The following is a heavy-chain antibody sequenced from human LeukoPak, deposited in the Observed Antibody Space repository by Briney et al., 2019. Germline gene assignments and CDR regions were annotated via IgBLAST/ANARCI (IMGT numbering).Heavy chain of an antibody. CDR3: ASDLGQRNYYYMDV. J-gene: IGHJ6*03. CDR2: ISSSGSTI. CDR1: GFTFSSYE. Sequence: GGSLRLSCAVSGFTFSSYEMNWVRQAPGKGLEWVSYISSSGSTIYYADSVKGRFTISRDNAKNSLYLQMNSLRAEDTAVYYCASDLGQRNYYYMDVWGKGTTVTVSS. V-gene: IGHV3-48*03.